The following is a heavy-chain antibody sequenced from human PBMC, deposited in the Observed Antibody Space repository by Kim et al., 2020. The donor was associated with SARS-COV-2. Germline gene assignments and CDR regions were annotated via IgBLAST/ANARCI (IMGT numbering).Heavy chain of an antibody. CDR3: ARLVAVAGVGVDY. J-gene: IGHJ4*02. CDR1: GGSISSYY. D-gene: IGHD6-19*01. CDR2: IYYSGST. Sequence: SETLSLTCTVSGGSISSYYWSWIRQPPGKGLEWIGYIYYSGSTNYNPSLKSRVTISVDTSKNQFSLKLSSVTAADTAVYYCARLVAVAGVGVDYWGQGT. V-gene: IGHV4-59*08.